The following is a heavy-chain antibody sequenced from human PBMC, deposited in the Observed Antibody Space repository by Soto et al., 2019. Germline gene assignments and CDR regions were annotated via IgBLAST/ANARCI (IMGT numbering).Heavy chain of an antibody. D-gene: IGHD1-7*01. CDR3: TTDPATPLNWNYGVSYYYGMDV. Sequence: GASVKVSCKASGYTFTSYYMHWVRQAPGQGLEWMGIINPSGGSTSYAQKFQGRVTMTRDTSTSTVYMELSSLRSEDTAVYYCTTDPATPLNWNYGVSYYYGMDVWGQGTTVTVSS. CDR1: GYTFTSYY. V-gene: IGHV1-46*01. J-gene: IGHJ6*02. CDR2: INPSGGST.